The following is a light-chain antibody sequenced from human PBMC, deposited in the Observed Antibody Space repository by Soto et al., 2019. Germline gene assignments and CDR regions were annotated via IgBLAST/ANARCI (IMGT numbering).Light chain of an antibody. CDR2: AAS. CDR3: QQIYSTPRT. CDR1: QSISSY. J-gene: IGKJ1*01. V-gene: IGKV1-39*01. Sequence: DIQMTQSPSSLSASVGDRVTITCRARQSISSYLNWYQQKPGKAPKLLISAASSLQGGVPSRFSGSGSGTDFTLTISSLQPEDFATYYCQQIYSTPRTFGQGTKVEIK.